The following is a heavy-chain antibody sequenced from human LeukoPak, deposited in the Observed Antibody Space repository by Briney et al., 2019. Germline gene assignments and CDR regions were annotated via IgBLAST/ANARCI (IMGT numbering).Heavy chain of an antibody. J-gene: IGHJ4*02. CDR1: GGSISSYY. CDR2: IYYSGST. D-gene: IGHD6-19*01. CDR3: ARHHSSGWYES. Sequence: PSETLSLTCTVSGGSISSYYWSWIRQPPGKGLEWIGYIYYSGSTNYSPSLKSRVTISVDTSKNQFSLKLSSVTAADTAVYYCARHHSSGWYESWGQGTLVTVSS. V-gene: IGHV4-59*08.